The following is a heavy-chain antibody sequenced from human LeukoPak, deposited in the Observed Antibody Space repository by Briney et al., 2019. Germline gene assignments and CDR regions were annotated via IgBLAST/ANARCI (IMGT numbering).Heavy chain of an antibody. V-gene: IGHV3-30*18. CDR3: AKDSWGGYGGSYFFDY. CDR1: GFTFSSYG. Sequence: GGSLRLSCAASGFTFSSYGMHWDRQAPGKGLEWVAVISYDGSNKYYADSVKGRFTISRDNSKNTLYLQMNSLRAEDTAVYYCAKDSWGGYGGSYFFDYWGQGTLVTVSS. D-gene: IGHD1-26*01. CDR2: ISYDGSNK. J-gene: IGHJ4*02.